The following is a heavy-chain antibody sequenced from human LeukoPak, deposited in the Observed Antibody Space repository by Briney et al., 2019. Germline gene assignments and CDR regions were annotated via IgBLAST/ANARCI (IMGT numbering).Heavy chain of an antibody. Sequence: GRSLRLSCAASGFTVSSNFMTWVRQAPGKGLEWVAVIYSGGSTYNADSVKGRFTISRDNSKNTLYLQMNSLRAEDTAVYYCARQYCSGGNCFYGMDVWGQGTTVTVSS. D-gene: IGHD2-15*01. V-gene: IGHV3-66*04. J-gene: IGHJ6*02. CDR2: IYSGGST. CDR3: ARQYCSGGNCFYGMDV. CDR1: GFTVSSNF.